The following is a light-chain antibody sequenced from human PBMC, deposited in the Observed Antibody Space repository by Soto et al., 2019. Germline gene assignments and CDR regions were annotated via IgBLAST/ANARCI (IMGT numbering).Light chain of an antibody. J-gene: IGLJ7*01. CDR1: SSDIGDYNY. CDR3: SSSTTTTSLVV. CDR2: DVS. V-gene: IGLV2-14*01. Sequence: QSALTQPASVSGSPGQSITISCTGTSSDIGDYNYVSWYQQYPGKVPKLVIYDVSHRPSGVSNRFSGSKSGNTASLTISGLQAEDEADYYCSSSTTTTSLVVFGGGPQLTVL.